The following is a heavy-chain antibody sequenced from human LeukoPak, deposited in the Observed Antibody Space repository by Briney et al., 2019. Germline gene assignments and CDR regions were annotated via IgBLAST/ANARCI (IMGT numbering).Heavy chain of an antibody. CDR2: ISKTSTKI. J-gene: IGHJ4*02. D-gene: IGHD4-17*01. CDR3: VRGDGDLFDF. CDR1: GFTFRTYN. V-gene: IGHV3-21*06. Sequence: GGSLRLSCAASGFTFRTYNMNWVRQAPGKGLEWVSFISKTSTKIYYGDSVRGRFTISRDNAKNSIHLQMGSLRVEDTAVYYCVRGDGDLFDFWGQGTLVSVSS.